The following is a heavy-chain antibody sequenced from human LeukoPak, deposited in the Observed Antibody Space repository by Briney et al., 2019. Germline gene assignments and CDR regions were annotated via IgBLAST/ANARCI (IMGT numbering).Heavy chain of an antibody. Sequence: GGSLRLSCAASGFTFSSYAMHWVRQAPGKGLEWVAFISYVGTNKNYTDSVEGRFTISRDNSKNTVYLLMNSLRTEDTAVYYCGRSRRINASLYYYMDVWGKGTTVTVSS. V-gene: IGHV3-30*04. D-gene: IGHD2-15*01. J-gene: IGHJ6*03. CDR3: GRSRRINASLYYYMDV. CDR2: ISYVGTNK. CDR1: GFTFSSYA.